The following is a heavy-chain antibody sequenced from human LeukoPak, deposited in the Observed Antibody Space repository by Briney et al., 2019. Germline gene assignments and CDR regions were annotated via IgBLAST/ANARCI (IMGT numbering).Heavy chain of an antibody. CDR1: GFTFSNYW. CDR3: AELGITMIGGV. CDR2: LKEDGSES. D-gene: IGHD3-10*02. J-gene: IGHJ6*04. Sequence: GGSLRLSCAASGFTFSNYWMSWVRQAPGKGLEWVANLKEDGSESHYVGSVKGRFTISRDNAKNSLYLQMNSLRAEDTAVYYCAELGITMIGGVWGKGTTVTISS. V-gene: IGHV3-7*01.